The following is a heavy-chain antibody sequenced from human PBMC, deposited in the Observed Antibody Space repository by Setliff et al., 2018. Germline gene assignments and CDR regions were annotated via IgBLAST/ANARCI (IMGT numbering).Heavy chain of an antibody. D-gene: IGHD5-12*01. CDR2: ISPYSGSA. CDR1: GYDFRGHG. CDR3: ARSSRSGYYHQRDSFDL. J-gene: IGHJ3*01. Sequence: KVSCKVSGYDFRGHGINWVRQAPGQGPEWMGWISPYSGSASYAEKVQDRVTMTADTSTNTAYLEVRSLRSDDTAIYYCARSSRSGYYHQRDSFDLWGQGTRVTVSS. V-gene: IGHV1-18*01.